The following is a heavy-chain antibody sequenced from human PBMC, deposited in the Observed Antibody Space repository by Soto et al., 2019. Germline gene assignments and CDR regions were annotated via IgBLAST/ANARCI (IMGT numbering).Heavy chain of an antibody. CDR3: ASLIAARYYYGMDV. CDR1: GGSISSSSYY. V-gene: IGHV4-39*01. J-gene: IGHJ6*02. CDR2: IYYSGST. D-gene: IGHD6-6*01. Sequence: PSETLSLTCTVSGGSISSSSYYWGWIRQPPGKGLEWIGSIYYSGSTYYNPSLKSRVTISVDTSKNQFSLKLSSVTAADTAVYYCASLIAARYYYGMDVWGQGTTVTVSS.